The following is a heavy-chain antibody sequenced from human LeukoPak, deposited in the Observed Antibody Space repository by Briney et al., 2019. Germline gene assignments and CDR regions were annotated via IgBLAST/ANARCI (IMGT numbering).Heavy chain of an antibody. Sequence: GGSLRLSCAASGFAFTNYEVNGVRQAPGKGVEWVSYVSGSGTSIFYEDSVKGRFTISRDNAKNSLYLQMNSLRAEDTAVYYCATKVPGTSHFSSWGQGTLVTVSS. CDR1: GFAFTNYE. CDR2: VSGSGTSI. CDR3: ATKVPGTSHFSS. D-gene: IGHD6-19*01. V-gene: IGHV3-48*03. J-gene: IGHJ4*02.